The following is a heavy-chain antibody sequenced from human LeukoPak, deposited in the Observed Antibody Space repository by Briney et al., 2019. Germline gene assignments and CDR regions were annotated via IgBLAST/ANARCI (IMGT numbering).Heavy chain of an antibody. Sequence: GGSLRLSCAASGFTVSTNYISWVRQAPGKGLEWVSVIYSGGNTYYADSVKGRFTISRDNSKNTLFLQMNSLRAEDTAVYYCARGLAVPDSYYFDYWGQGTLVTVSS. J-gene: IGHJ4*02. CDR1: GFTVSTNY. V-gene: IGHV3-53*01. D-gene: IGHD6-19*01. CDR2: IYSGGNT. CDR3: ARGLAVPDSYYFDY.